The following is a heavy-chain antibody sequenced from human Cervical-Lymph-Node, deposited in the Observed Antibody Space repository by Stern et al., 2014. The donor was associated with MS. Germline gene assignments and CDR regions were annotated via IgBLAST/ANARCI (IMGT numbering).Heavy chain of an antibody. CDR2: IYPSDPDT. J-gene: IGHJ4*02. D-gene: IGHD6-6*01. V-gene: IGHV5-51*03. CDR1: GYSFSSYW. Sequence: EVQLVESGAEVKKPGESLKISCKGSGYSFSSYWIGWVRQMPGKGLEWMGIIYPSDPDTRYSPSFQGPVTISGAKSPRNAYLQWSSLQASDTAIYYCARRVLYRSSYYFDYWGQGTLVTVSS. CDR3: ARRVLYRSSYYFDY.